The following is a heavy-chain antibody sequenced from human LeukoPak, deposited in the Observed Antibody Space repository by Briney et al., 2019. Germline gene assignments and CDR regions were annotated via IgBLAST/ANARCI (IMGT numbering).Heavy chain of an antibody. V-gene: IGHV3-21*01. CDR2: ISSDSSYI. CDR3: ARDFRRISEY. CDR1: GFTFSSYS. Sequence: GGSLRLSCAASGFTFSSYSMNWIRQAPGKGLEWVSSISSDSSYIYYADSLEGRFTISRDNAKNSLYLQMNSLSTEDTAVYYCARDFRRISEYWGQGTLVTVSS. D-gene: IGHD2/OR15-2a*01. J-gene: IGHJ4*02.